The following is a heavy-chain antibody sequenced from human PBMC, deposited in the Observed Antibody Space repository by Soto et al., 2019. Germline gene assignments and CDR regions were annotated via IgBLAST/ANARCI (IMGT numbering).Heavy chain of an antibody. D-gene: IGHD3-22*01. V-gene: IGHV6-1*01. CDR3: ARDGTYYYDSSGYYYFDY. CDR1: GDSFSSNSAA. J-gene: IGHJ4*02. Sequence: SLTCAISGDSFSSNSAAWNWIRQSPSRGLEWLGRTYYRSKWYNDYAVSVKSRITINPDTSKNQFSLQLNSVTPEDTAVYYCARDGTYYYDSSGYYYFDYWGQGTLVTVSS. CDR2: TYYRSKWYN.